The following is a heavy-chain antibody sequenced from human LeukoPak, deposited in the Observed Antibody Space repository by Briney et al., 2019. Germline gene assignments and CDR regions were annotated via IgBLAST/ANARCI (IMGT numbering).Heavy chain of an antibody. CDR2: IYASGST. Sequence: SETLSLTCTVSGGSISSGSYYWSWIRQPAGKGLEWIGRIYASGSTNYSPSLKSRVTISVDTSKNQFSLKLSSVTAADTAVYFCARGNYYDSNTYYRAFDIWGQGTMVTVSS. D-gene: IGHD3-22*01. CDR3: ARGNYYDSNTYYRAFDI. J-gene: IGHJ3*02. CDR1: GGSISSGSYY. V-gene: IGHV4-61*02.